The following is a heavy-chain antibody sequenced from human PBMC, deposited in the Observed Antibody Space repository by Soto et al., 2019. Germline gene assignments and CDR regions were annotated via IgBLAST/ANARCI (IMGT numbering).Heavy chain of an antibody. D-gene: IGHD1-20*01. Sequence: QVQLVQSGAEVKNPGASVKVSCKASGYTFTSYDINWGRQAPGQGLEWMGWMNPNSGNTGYAQKFQGRVTMTRNTSSSTSYMELISLRSEDTAVDYCAREINWKGVAYWGQGTLVTVSP. CDR1: GYTFTSYD. CDR3: AREINWKGVAY. J-gene: IGHJ4*02. V-gene: IGHV1-8*01. CDR2: MNPNSGNT.